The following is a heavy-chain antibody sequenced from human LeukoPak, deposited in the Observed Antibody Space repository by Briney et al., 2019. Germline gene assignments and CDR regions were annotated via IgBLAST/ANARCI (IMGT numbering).Heavy chain of an antibody. D-gene: IGHD6-6*01. V-gene: IGHV3-9*01. Sequence: QPGRSLRLSCAASGFTFDDYAMHWVRQAPGKGLEWVSGISWNSGSIGYADSVKGRFTISRDNAKNSLYLQMNSLRAEDTAVYYCAAYSSCDYWGQGTLVTVSS. J-gene: IGHJ4*02. CDR1: GFTFDDYA. CDR3: AAYSSCDY. CDR2: ISWNSGSI.